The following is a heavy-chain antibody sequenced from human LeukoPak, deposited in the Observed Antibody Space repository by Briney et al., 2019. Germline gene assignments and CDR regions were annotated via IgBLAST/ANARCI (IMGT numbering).Heavy chain of an antibody. CDR3: ARDKVRGSSSPLGY. Sequence: SVKVSCKASGGTFSSYAISWVRQAPGQGLEWMGRIIPILGIANYAQKFQGRVTITADKSTSTAYMELSSLRSEDTAAYYCARDKVRGSSSPLGYWGQGTLVTVSS. V-gene: IGHV1-69*04. D-gene: IGHD6-13*01. CDR1: GGTFSSYA. J-gene: IGHJ4*02. CDR2: IIPILGIA.